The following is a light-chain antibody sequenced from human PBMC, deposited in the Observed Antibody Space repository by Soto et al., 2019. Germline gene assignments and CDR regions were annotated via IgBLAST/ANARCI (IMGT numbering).Light chain of an antibody. CDR3: NSFAGATHVV. Sequence: QSVLTQPPSASGSPGQSVTITCTGTSNDVGGYNYVSWYQQHPGKAPKLMIYEVNKRPSGVPDRFSGSKSGNTASLTVSGLQADDEADYYCNSFAGATHVVFGGGTQLTVL. J-gene: IGLJ2*01. CDR1: SNDVGGYNY. V-gene: IGLV2-8*01. CDR2: EVN.